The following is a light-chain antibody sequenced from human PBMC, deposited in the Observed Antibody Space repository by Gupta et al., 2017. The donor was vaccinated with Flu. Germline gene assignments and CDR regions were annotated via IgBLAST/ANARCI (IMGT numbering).Light chain of an antibody. Sequence: QSVLTQPPSASGTPGQRVTISCSGSSSNIGSNTVNWYQQRPGTAPKLLIYSNNQRPSGVPDRFSGSKSGTSASLAIRGLQSEDEADYYCAAWDDSLNGQGVFGGGTKLTVL. CDR2: SNN. CDR1: SSNIGSNT. V-gene: IGLV1-44*01. J-gene: IGLJ3*02. CDR3: AAWDDSLNGQGV.